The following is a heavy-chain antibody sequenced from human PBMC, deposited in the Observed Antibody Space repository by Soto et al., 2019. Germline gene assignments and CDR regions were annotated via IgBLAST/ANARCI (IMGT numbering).Heavy chain of an antibody. Sequence: SVKVSCKASGGTFSSYAISWVRQAPGQGLEWMGGIIPIFGTANYAQKFQGRVTITADESTSTAYMELSSPRSEDTAVYYCARDSTFFPLVRDAFDIWGRGTMVTVS. D-gene: IGHD2-2*01. CDR2: IIPIFGTA. J-gene: IGHJ3*02. CDR1: GGTFSSYA. V-gene: IGHV1-69*13. CDR3: ARDSTFFPLVRDAFDI.